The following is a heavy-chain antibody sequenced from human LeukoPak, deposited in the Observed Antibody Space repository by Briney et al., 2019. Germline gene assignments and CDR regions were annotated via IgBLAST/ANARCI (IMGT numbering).Heavy chain of an antibody. D-gene: IGHD3-10*01. Sequence: VASVKVSCKASGYTFMTYGISWVRQAPGQGLEWMGWISALNGNTNYAEKFKDRITMTTDTSTSTAYMELRSLRSDDTAVYYCARDRRYGSGSYYFDYWGQGTLATVSS. CDR2: ISALNGNT. CDR3: ARDRRYGSGSYYFDY. J-gene: IGHJ4*02. CDR1: GYTFMTYG. V-gene: IGHV1-18*01.